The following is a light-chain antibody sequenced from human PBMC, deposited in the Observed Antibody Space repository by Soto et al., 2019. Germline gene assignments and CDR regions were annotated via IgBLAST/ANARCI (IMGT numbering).Light chain of an antibody. J-gene: IGKJ4*01. CDR1: QDINSY. Sequence: DVQMTQSPSSLSASVGDRVTITCRASQDINSYLAWYQQKPGNAPKSLIYGASSLQTGVPSRFSGSESGTDFTLTLSNLQPEGSATYYCQQFYFYPLTFGGGTKVEIK. CDR2: GAS. CDR3: QQFYFYPLT. V-gene: IGKV1D-16*01.